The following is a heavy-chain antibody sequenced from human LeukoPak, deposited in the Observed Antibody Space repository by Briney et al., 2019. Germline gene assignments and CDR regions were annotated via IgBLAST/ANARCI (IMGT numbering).Heavy chain of an antibody. CDR2: IRYDGSNK. D-gene: IGHD4-17*01. V-gene: IGHV3-30*02. CDR1: GYSFTSYW. Sequence: GESLKISCKGSGYSFTSYWIGWVRQAPGKGLEWVAFIRYDGSNKYYADSVKGRFTISRDNSKNTLYLQMNSLRAEDTAVYYCAKDSGDYGDYVGLDAFDIWGQGTMVTVSS. J-gene: IGHJ3*02. CDR3: AKDSGDYGDYVGLDAFDI.